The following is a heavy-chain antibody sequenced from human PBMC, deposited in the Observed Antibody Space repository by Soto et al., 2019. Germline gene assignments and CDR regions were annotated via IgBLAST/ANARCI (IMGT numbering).Heavy chain of an antibody. D-gene: IGHD3-10*01. CDR3: AHIRPTRSWFGELLFDP. Sequence: QITLKATGPTLVNPTQTLPLTCTFSGFSLSTRGVGVGWIRQPPGKALEWLALIYWDDDKPYSPYLKSRVTITKDTSQNKVGRTMTGMDSVDTATYFHAHIRPTRSWFGELLFDPWCQGTLVTVSA. CDR2: IYWDDDK. V-gene: IGHV2-5*02. CDR1: GFSLSTRGVG. J-gene: IGHJ5*02.